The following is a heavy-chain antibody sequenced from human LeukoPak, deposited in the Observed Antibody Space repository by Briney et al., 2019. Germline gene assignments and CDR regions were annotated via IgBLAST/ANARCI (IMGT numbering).Heavy chain of an antibody. Sequence: PSQTLSLTCAVSGGSISSGGYSWSWIRQPPGKGLEWIGYIYHSGSTYYNPSLKSRVTISVDGSKNQFSLKLSSVTAADTAVYYCATSEGAPGGFDIWGQGTMVTVSS. CDR1: GGSISSGGYS. D-gene: IGHD3-16*01. J-gene: IGHJ3*02. CDR3: ATSEGAPGGFDI. V-gene: IGHV4-30-2*01. CDR2: IYHSGST.